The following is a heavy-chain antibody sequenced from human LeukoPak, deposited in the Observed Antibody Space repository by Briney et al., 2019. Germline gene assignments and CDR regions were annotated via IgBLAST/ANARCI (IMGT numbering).Heavy chain of an antibody. V-gene: IGHV4-39*01. Sequence: SETLSFTCTVSGGSISSSSYYWGWIRQPPGKGLEWIGSIYYSGSTYYNPSLKSRVTISVDTSKNQFSLKLSSVTAADTAVYYCANLSYYYDSSGYGQSWGQGTLVTVSS. D-gene: IGHD3-22*01. CDR1: GGSISSSSYY. CDR3: ANLSYYYDSSGYGQS. CDR2: IYYSGST. J-gene: IGHJ4*02.